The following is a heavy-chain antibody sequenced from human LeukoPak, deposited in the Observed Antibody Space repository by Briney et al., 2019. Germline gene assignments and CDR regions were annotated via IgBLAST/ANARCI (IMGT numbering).Heavy chain of an antibody. CDR2: ISWNSGSI. J-gene: IGHJ4*02. V-gene: IGHV3-9*01. Sequence: PGGSLRLSCAASGFTFDDYAMHWVRQAPGKGLEWVSGISWNSGSIGYADSVKGRFTISRDNSKNTLYLQMNSLRAEDTAMYYCAKDEVQWGEVPDYWGQGTLVTVSS. D-gene: IGHD1-26*01. CDR3: AKDEVQWGEVPDY. CDR1: GFTFDDYA.